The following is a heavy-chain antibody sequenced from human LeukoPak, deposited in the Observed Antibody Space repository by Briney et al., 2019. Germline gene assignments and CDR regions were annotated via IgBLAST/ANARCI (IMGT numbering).Heavy chain of an antibody. CDR3: AKQYSSSWSTIDY. CDR2: ISWNSGSI. V-gene: IGHV3-9*01. D-gene: IGHD6-13*01. J-gene: IGHJ4*02. Sequence: GGSLRLSCAASGFTFYDYAMHWVRQAPGKGLEWVSGISWNSGSIGYADSVKGRFTISRDNAKNSLYLQMNSLRAEDTALYYCAKQYSSSWSTIDYWGQGTLVTVSS. CDR1: GFTFYDYA.